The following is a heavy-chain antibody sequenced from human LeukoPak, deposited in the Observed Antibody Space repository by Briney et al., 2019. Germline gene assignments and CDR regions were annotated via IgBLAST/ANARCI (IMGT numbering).Heavy chain of an antibody. CDR3: AKGSSSGWSGDYFDY. CDR1: GFTFSSYA. D-gene: IGHD6-19*01. CDR2: ISGSGGST. V-gene: IGHV3-23*01. J-gene: IGHJ4*02. Sequence: GGSPRLSCAASGFTFSSYAMSWVRQAPGKGLEWVSTISGSGGSTYYADSVKGRFTISRDNSKNTLSLQMSSLRVEDTAVYYCAKGSSSGWSGDYFDYWGQGTLVTVSS.